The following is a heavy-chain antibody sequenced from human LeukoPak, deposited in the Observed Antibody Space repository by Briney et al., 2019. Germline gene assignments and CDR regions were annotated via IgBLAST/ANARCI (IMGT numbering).Heavy chain of an antibody. V-gene: IGHV1-8*01. J-gene: IGHJ6*02. CDR2: MNPNSGNT. Sequence: ASVKVSCKASGYTFTSYDINWVRQATGQGLEWMGWMNPNSGNTGYAQKFQGRATMTRNTSISTAYMELSSLRSEDTAVYYCARMPPLRYFDSYGMDVWGQGTTVTVSS. D-gene: IGHD3-9*01. CDR1: GYTFTSYD. CDR3: ARMPPLRYFDSYGMDV.